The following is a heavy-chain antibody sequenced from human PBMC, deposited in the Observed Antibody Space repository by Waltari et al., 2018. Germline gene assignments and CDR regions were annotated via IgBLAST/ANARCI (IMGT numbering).Heavy chain of an antibody. Sequence: QLQLQESGPGLVKPSETLSPTCTVSGGSISSSSYYWGWIRQPPGKGLEWIGSIYYSGSTYYNPSIKSRVTISVDTSKNQFSLKLSSVTAADTAVYYCAPRYHSYDILTGYSNWFDPWGQGTLVTVSS. J-gene: IGHJ5*02. CDR2: IYYSGST. V-gene: IGHV4-39*01. CDR3: APRYHSYDILTGYSNWFDP. CDR1: GGSISSSSYY. D-gene: IGHD3-9*01.